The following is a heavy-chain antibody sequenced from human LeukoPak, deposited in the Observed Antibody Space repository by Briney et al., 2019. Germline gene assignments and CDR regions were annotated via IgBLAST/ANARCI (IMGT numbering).Heavy chain of an antibody. CDR3: ASRRQLEY. D-gene: IGHD3-3*01. Sequence: GGSLRLSCAASGFTFSSYWMSWVRQAPGKGPEWVANITQDGSENYYVDSVKGRFTISRDNAKNPLYLQMNSLRAEDTALYYCASRRQLEYWGQGTLVTVSS. V-gene: IGHV3-7*02. J-gene: IGHJ4*02. CDR1: GFTFSSYW. CDR2: ITQDGSEN.